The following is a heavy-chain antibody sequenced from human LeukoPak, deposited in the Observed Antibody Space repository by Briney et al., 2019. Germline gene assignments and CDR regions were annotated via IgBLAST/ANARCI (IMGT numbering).Heavy chain of an antibody. V-gene: IGHV1-46*01. Sequence: ASVKVSCKASGYTLTNYYMHWVRQAPGQGLEWMGKINPSGGSTSYAQRFQGRVTMTRDTSTSTVYMEVSSLRSEDTGMYYCARGAGSSSWYYYYGMDVWGQGTTVTVSS. J-gene: IGHJ6*02. CDR2: INPSGGST. CDR3: ARGAGSSSWYYYYGMDV. CDR1: GYTLTNYY. D-gene: IGHD6-13*01.